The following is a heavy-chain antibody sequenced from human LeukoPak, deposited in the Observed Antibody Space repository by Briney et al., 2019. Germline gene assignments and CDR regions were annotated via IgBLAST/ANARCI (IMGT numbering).Heavy chain of an antibody. CDR2: IDPSDSYI. CDR3: ARHFTSGSSSDY. J-gene: IGHJ4*02. Sequence: GESLKISCKGSGYSFSSYWISWVRQMPGKGLEWMGKIDPSDSYITYSPSFRGRVTISVDRSISTAYLQWSSLKASDTAMYYRARHFTSGSSSDYWGQGTLVTVSS. CDR1: GYSFSSYW. D-gene: IGHD1-26*01. V-gene: IGHV5-10-1*01.